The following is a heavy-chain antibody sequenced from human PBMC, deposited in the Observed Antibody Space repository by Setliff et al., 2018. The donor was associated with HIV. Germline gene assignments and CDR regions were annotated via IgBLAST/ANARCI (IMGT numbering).Heavy chain of an antibody. CDR1: GYTFTSYA. CDR2: INAGNGNT. J-gene: IGHJ4*02. D-gene: IGHD2-2*01. Sequence: GASVKVSCKASGYTFTSYAMHWVRQAPGQRLEWMGWINAGNGNTKYSQKFQGRVTITRDTSASTAYMYLQMNSLKTEDTAVYYCTTDACSSATCSAGDLDYWGQGTLVTVSS. CDR3: TTDACSSATCSAGDLDY. V-gene: IGHV1-3*01.